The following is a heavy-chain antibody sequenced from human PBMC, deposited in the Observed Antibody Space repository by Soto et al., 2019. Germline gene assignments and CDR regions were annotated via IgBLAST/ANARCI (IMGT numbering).Heavy chain of an antibody. CDR2: ISRAGTYT. CDR1: GFTFSSYA. CDR3: VKYTVTKDLGGS. J-gene: IGHJ5*02. D-gene: IGHD4-17*01. V-gene: IGHV3-23*01. Sequence: EVQLLESGGDLVRPGGSLRLSCAASGFTFSSYAMGWVRQAPGKGLDWVSGISRAGTYTFYADSVRGRFTISRDNSWGTLYLQMNALRAEDTAVYFCVKYTVTKDLGGSWGQGALVTVSS.